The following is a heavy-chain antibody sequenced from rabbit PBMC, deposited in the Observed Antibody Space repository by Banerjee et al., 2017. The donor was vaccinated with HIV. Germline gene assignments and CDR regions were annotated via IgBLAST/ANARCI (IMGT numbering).Heavy chain of an antibody. CDR1: GFSFSSSYY. J-gene: IGHJ3*01. Sequence: QEQLVESGGGLVQPEGSLTLTCTASGFSFSSSYYMCWVRQAPGKGLEWIACIYAGSSGGTYYASWAKGRFTISKTSSTTVTLQMTSLTAADTATYFCARETYASSSGLGTRLDLWAPGTLVTVS. CDR2: IYAGSSGGT. V-gene: IGHV1S45*01. CDR3: ARETYASSSGLGTRLDL. D-gene: IGHD1-1*01.